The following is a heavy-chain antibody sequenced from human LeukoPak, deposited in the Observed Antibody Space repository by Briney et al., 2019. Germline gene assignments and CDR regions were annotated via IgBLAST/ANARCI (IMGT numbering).Heavy chain of an antibody. CDR3: ARGHRGGDCLFLCAMASPPYDAFDI. CDR2: IYYSGST. V-gene: IGHV4-39*01. Sequence: SETLSLTCTLSGVSISSSSYYWGWIPQPPRKGLEWIGSIYYSGSTYYNPPLKSRVTISVYTSKNQFSLKLSSVTAADTAVYYCARGHRGGDCLFLCAMASPPYDAFDIWGQGTMVTVSS. J-gene: IGHJ3*02. D-gene: IGHD2-21*01. CDR1: GVSISSSSYY.